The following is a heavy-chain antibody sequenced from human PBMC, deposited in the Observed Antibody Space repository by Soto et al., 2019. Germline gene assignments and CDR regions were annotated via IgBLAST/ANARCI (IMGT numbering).Heavy chain of an antibody. J-gene: IGHJ4*02. V-gene: IGHV1-69*01. CDR3: DRPRTTGTSKGYEY. D-gene: IGHD1-1*01. CDR2: IIPICGTT. Sequence: QVQLVQSGAEVKKPGSSVRVSCKASGGTFSNYPIGWVRQAPGQGLEWMGGIIPICGTTNYAQRFQGRVTIIAADSTCTAYIKLSSVRYEAKAVYFCDRPRTTGTSKGYEYWGKGPLVPVSS. CDR1: GGTFSNYP.